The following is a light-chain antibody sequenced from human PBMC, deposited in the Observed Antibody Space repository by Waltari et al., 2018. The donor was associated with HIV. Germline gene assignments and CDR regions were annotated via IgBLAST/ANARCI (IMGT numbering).Light chain of an antibody. CDR2: GTS. CDR3: QQFDDWEYT. Sequence: VLTQSPGSLSLSPGESVSLSCRASKNVKRDYLAWYQQRRGQPPTLLVSGTSVRAPGVPDRFSGSGSVTVFTLTINRLEPEDFTTYLCQQFDDWEYTFGQGTHL. CDR1: KNVKRDY. V-gene: IGKV3-20*01. J-gene: IGKJ2*01.